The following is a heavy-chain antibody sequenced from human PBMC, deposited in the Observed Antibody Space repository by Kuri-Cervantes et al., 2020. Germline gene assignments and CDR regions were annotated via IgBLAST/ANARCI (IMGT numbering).Heavy chain of an antibody. CDR3: ARDCRPITMIVMGLDY. D-gene: IGHD3-22*01. V-gene: IGHV3-30*01. Sequence: GESLKISCAAPGFTFSSYTMHWVRQAPGKGLEWVAVISYDGSNKYFADSVKGRFTISRDNSKNTLYLQMNSLRAEDTAVYYCARDCRPITMIVMGLDYWGQGTLVTVSS. CDR2: ISYDGSNK. CDR1: GFTFSSYT. J-gene: IGHJ4*02.